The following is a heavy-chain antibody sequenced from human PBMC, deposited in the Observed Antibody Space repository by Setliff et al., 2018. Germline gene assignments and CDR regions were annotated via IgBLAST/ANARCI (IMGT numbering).Heavy chain of an antibody. CDR1: GYTFTTYD. CDR2: MNPNSGNT. J-gene: IGHJ4*02. CDR3: ARGIEAGVDY. Sequence: ASVKVSCKASGYTFTTYDINWVRRATGQGLEWMGWMNPNSGNTGYAQKFQDRVIMTRNPSISTVYMELSSLRSEDTAVYYCARGIEAGVDYWGQGTQVTVSS. D-gene: IGHD6-13*01. V-gene: IGHV1-8*02.